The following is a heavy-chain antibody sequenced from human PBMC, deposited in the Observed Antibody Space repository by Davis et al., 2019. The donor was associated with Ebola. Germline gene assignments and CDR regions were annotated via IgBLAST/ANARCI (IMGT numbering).Heavy chain of an antibody. CDR1: GYTFTGHQ. J-gene: IGHJ4*02. Sequence: ASVKVSCKASGYTFTGHQMHWVRQAPGQGLEWMGWISPNSGGTDYAPKFQGRVTMTTDTSSNTAYMELTRLRSDDTAMYYCAMYTGSFQFNYWGQGSLVTVSS. CDR2: ISPNSGGT. CDR3: AMYTGSFQFNY. V-gene: IGHV1-2*02. D-gene: IGHD1-26*01.